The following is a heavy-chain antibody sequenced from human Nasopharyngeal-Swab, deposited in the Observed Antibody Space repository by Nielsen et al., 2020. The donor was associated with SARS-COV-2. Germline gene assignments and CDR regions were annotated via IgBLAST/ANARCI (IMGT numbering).Heavy chain of an antibody. CDR3: ARGPNSSGWYGNWYFDL. CDR1: GGSISSSSYY. CDR2: IYYSGST. V-gene: IGHV4-39*07. D-gene: IGHD6-19*01. Sequence: SETLSLTCTVSGGSISSSSYYWGWIRQPPGKGLEWIGSIYYSGSTYYNPSLKSRVTISVDTSKNQFSLKLSSVTAADTAVYYCARGPNSSGWYGNWYFDLWGRGTLVTVSS. J-gene: IGHJ2*01.